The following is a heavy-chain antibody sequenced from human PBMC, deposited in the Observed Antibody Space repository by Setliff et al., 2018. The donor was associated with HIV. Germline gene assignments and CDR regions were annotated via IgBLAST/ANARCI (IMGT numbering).Heavy chain of an antibody. V-gene: IGHV4-34*01. CDR3: ARGKGGIDGPVEFDN. D-gene: IGHD1-1*01. J-gene: IGHJ4*02. Sequence: SETLSLTCVVSGGSFSGYSWSWIRQSPGKGLEWSGEISQSGTTHYNPSLKRRVTISEDTSKSQLSMKLTSEATADTAIYYCARGKGGIDGPVEFDNWGQGTPVTVSS. CDR2: ISQSGTT. CDR1: GGSFSGYS.